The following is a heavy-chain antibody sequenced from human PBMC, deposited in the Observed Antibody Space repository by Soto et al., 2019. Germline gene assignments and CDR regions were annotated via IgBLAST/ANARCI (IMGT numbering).Heavy chain of an antibody. CDR1: GYTLTELS. J-gene: IGHJ6*02. CDR2: FDPEDAEI. V-gene: IGHV1-24*01. D-gene: IGHD3-22*01. CDR3: AGITMIVVGAYGMDV. Sequence: ASVKVSCKVPGYTLTELSMHWVRQAPGKGLEWMGGFDPEDAEIIYAQKFQGRVTMTEDTSTDTAYMELSSLRSEDTAVYYCAGITMIVVGAYGMDVWGQGTTVTVSS.